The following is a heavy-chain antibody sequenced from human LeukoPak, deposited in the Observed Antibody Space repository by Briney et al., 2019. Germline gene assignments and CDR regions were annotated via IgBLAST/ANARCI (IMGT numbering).Heavy chain of an antibody. D-gene: IGHD3-3*01. Sequence: SVKVSCKASGGTFSSYAISWVRQAPGQGLEWMGGIIPIFGTANYAQKFQGRVTITADESTSTAYMELSSLRSEDTAVYYCARTQYYDFWRVPGSYFDYWGQGTLVTASS. J-gene: IGHJ4*02. CDR2: IIPIFGTA. CDR3: ARTQYYDFWRVPGSYFDY. V-gene: IGHV1-69*01. CDR1: GGTFSSYA.